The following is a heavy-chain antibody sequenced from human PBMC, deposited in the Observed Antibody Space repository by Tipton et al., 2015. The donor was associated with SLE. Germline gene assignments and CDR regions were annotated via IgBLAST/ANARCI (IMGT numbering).Heavy chain of an antibody. J-gene: IGHJ6*03. CDR2: IYHSGST. Sequence: TLSLTCAVSGYSISSGYYWGWIRQPPGKGLEWIGSIYHSGSTYYNPSLKSRVTISVDTSKNQFSLKLSSVTAADTAVYYCARIPGYSSSWRYYYYMDVWGKGTTVTVSS. D-gene: IGHD6-13*01. CDR3: ARIPGYSSSWRYYYYMDV. V-gene: IGHV4-38-2*01. CDR1: GYSISSGYY.